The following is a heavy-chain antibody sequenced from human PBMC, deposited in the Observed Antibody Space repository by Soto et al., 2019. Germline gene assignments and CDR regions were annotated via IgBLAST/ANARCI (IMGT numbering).Heavy chain of an antibody. D-gene: IGHD5-18*01. V-gene: IGHV1-8*01. CDR1: GYTFTSYY. CDR3: ARVSVDTAMDLDY. CDR2: MNPNSGNT. Sequence: ASVNVSCKSSGYTFTSYYINWVRQATGQGLEWMGWMNPNSGNTGYAQKFQGRVTMTRNTSISTAYMELSSLRSEDTAVYYCARVSVDTAMDLDYWGQGTLVTVSS. J-gene: IGHJ4*02.